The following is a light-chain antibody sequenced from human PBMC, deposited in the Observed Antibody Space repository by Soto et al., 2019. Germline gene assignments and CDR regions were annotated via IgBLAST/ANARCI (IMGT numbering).Light chain of an antibody. V-gene: IGLV2-8*01. CDR3: SSYAGSSYV. Sequence: VLTQPPSASGSPGQSVTISCTGTSSDVGGYNYVSWYQQHPGKAPKLMIYEVSKRPSGVPDRFSGSKSGNTASLTVSGLQAEDEADYYCSSYAGSSYVFGTGTKVTVL. CDR2: EVS. J-gene: IGLJ1*01. CDR1: SSDVGGYNY.